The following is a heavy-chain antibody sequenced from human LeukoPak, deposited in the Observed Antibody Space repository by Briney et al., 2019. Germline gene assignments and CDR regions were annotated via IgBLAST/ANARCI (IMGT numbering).Heavy chain of an antibody. Sequence: GASVKVSCKASGYTFTSYGISWVRQAPGQGLEWMGWISAYNGNTNYAQKLQGRVTMTTDTSTSTAYMELGSLRSDDTAVYYCARDLYYYDSSGYYSSRPGGYWGQGTLVTVSS. CDR3: ARDLYYYDSSGYYSSRPGGY. V-gene: IGHV1-18*01. CDR1: GYTFTSYG. D-gene: IGHD3-22*01. CDR2: ISAYNGNT. J-gene: IGHJ4*02.